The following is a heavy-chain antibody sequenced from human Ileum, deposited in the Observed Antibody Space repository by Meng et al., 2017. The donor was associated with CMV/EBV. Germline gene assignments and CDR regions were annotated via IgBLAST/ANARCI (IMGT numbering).Heavy chain of an antibody. CDR2: ITSAGRT. D-gene: IGHD3-10*01. CDR3: ARDGSYKLDY. J-gene: IGHJ4*02. V-gene: IGHV3-74*01. CDR1: GFTFSGSW. Sequence: GGSLRLSCAASGFTFSGSWMHWVRQVPGKGLVWVARITSAGRTSYAGFVKGRFTISRDDATSTIYLQMNSLGAEDTAVYYCARDGSYKLDYWGQGNLVTVSS.